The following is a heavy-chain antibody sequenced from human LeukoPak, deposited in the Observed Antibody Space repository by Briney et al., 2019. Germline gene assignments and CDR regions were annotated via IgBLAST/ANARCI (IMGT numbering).Heavy chain of an antibody. D-gene: IGHD6-19*01. V-gene: IGHV1-18*01. CDR3: ARDSPNGSGWSASLWYYYGMDV. Sequence: GASVKVSCKASGYTFTSYGISWVRQAPGQGLEWMGWISAYNGNTNYTQKLQGRVTMTTDTSTSTAYMELRSLRSDDTAVYYCARDSPNGSGWSASLWYYYGMDVWGQGTTVTVSS. CDR1: GYTFTSYG. CDR2: ISAYNGNT. J-gene: IGHJ6*02.